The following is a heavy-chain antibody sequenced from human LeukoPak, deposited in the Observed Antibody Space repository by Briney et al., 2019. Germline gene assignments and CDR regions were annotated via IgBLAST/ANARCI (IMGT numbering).Heavy chain of an antibody. V-gene: IGHV1-2*02. CDR1: GYTFTGYY. CDR3: ARGGYSSYDWRYYYYYYMDV. D-gene: IGHD5-12*01. J-gene: IGHJ6*03. CDR2: INPNSGGT. Sequence: ASVTVSCKASGYTFTGYYMHWLRQAPGQGLEGMGWINPNSGGTNFAQKFQGRVTMTRDTSISTAYMDLSRLRSDDTPVYYCARGGYSSYDWRYYYYYYMDVWGKGTTVTISS.